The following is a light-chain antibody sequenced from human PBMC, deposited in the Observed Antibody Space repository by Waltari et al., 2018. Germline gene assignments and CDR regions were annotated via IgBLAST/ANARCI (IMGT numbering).Light chain of an antibody. CDR1: SSDVGGYDY. Sequence: QFALTQPRPQSGSPGHSVTTSCTVTSSDVGGYDYVSWYQQHPGKAPKLVIYDVNKRPSGVPDRFSGSKSGNTASLTISGLQADDEADYNCCSYAGRATWAFGGGTKLTVL. J-gene: IGLJ3*02. CDR2: DVN. CDR3: CSYAGRATWA. V-gene: IGLV2-11*01.